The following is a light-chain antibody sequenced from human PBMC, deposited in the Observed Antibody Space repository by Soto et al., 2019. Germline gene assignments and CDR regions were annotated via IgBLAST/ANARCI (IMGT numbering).Light chain of an antibody. CDR1: QGISIY. CDR3: QHQDDFPT. V-gene: IGKV1-33*01. J-gene: IGKJ5*01. CDR2: DAS. Sequence: DIQMTQSPSSLFASVGDRVSSTCRASQGISIYLNWFQQKPGXAPXXLIYDASNLQTGAPSRFSVSGSGTDFTLIISSVQPEDVASDDCQHQDDFPTFCQGTRLEIK.